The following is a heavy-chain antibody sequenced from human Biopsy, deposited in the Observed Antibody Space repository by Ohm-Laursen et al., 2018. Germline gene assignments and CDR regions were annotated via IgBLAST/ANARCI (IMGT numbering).Heavy chain of an antibody. D-gene: IGHD3-22*01. J-gene: IGHJ2*01. CDR3: ARDRGYYSDRTVPGYFDL. Sequence: TLSLTCSVSGDSISGYYWSWIRQPPGKGLEWIGYVYYTGSTDCNPSLQSRVTISVDTSKNHFSLRLRSVTPADTAIYYCARDRGYYSDRTVPGYFDLWGRGTLVTVSS. CDR2: VYYTGST. CDR1: GDSISGYY. V-gene: IGHV4-59*01.